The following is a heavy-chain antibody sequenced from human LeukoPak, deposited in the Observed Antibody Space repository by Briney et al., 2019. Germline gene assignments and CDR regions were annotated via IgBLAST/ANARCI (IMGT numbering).Heavy chain of an antibody. D-gene: IGHD3-22*01. V-gene: IGHV5-51*03. CDR1: GYNFTTYW. CDR2: IYPGDSDT. J-gene: IGHJ4*02. CDR3: ARVRYYDTGYYFDH. Sequence: GDSLKISCKGSGYNFTTYWIGWVRQMPGKGLEWMGIIYPGDSDTRYNLSFQGQVTISADKSMSTGYLQWSSLRASDSAMYYCARVRYYDTGYYFDHWGQGTLVPVSS.